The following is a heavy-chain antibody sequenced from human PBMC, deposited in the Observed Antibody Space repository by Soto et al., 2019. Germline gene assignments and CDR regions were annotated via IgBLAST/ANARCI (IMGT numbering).Heavy chain of an antibody. V-gene: IGHV3-7*05. CDR2: INQDGSEK. CDR1: RFTFSSYW. Sequence: PGGSLRLSCAASRFTFSSYWMSWVRQAPGKGLEWVATINQDGSEKYYVDSVRGRFTISRDNTKNSLCLQMNSLGAEDTAVYYCASKPFDYWGQGTLVTVSS. CDR3: ASKPFDY. J-gene: IGHJ4*02.